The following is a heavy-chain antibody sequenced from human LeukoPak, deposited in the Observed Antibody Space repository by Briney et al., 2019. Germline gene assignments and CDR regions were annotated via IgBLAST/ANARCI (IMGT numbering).Heavy chain of an antibody. D-gene: IGHD5-18*01. Sequence: GGSLRLSCAASGFTFSNYAMSWVRQAPGKGLEWVSGIGGSGGSTYYADSVKGRFTISRDNSKKTLYPQMNSLRAEDTAVYYCVKRERESYNYGYPDYWGQGTLVTVSS. V-gene: IGHV3-23*01. CDR2: IGGSGGST. J-gene: IGHJ4*02. CDR1: GFTFSNYA. CDR3: VKRERESYNYGYPDY.